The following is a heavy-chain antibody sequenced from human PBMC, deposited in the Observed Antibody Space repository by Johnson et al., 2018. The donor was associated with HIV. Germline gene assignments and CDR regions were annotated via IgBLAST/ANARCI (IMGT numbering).Heavy chain of an antibody. Sequence: EVQLMESGGGLVKPGGSLRLSCAASGFTFTNAWMSWVRQAPGKGLEWVGRIKSKTDGGTTDYAAPVKGRFTISRDDSENTLYLQMNSLKTEDTAVYYCTTDRTPSVATIFGVDKDGGAFDIWGQGTMVTVSS. CDR2: IKSKTDGGTT. D-gene: IGHD3-3*01. CDR1: GFTFTNAW. V-gene: IGHV3-15*01. J-gene: IGHJ3*02. CDR3: TTDRTPSVATIFGVDKDGGAFDI.